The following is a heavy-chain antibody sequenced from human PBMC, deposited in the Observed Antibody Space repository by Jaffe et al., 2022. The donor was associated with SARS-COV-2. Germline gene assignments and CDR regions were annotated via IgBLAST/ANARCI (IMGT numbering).Heavy chain of an antibody. V-gene: IGHV3-23*01. CDR1: GFTFSSYA. CDR3: AIDRTYYYGSGSPAFDY. Sequence: EVQLLESGGDLVQPGGSLRLSCAASGFTFSSYAMSWVRQAPGKGLEWVSAISGSGTYYADSVKGRFTISRDNSKSTLYLQMNSLRAEDTAVYYCAIDRTYYYGSGSPAFDYWGQGTLVTVSS. CDR2: ISGSGT. D-gene: IGHD3-10*01. J-gene: IGHJ4*02.